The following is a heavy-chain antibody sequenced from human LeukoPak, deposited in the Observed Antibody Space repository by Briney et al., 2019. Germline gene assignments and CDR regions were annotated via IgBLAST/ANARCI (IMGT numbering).Heavy chain of an antibody. D-gene: IGHD3-22*01. Sequence: SVKVSCKASGGTSSSYAISWVRQAPGQGLEWMGGIIPIFGTANYAQKFQGRVTITADESTSTAYMELSSLRSEDTAVYYCARDVYDSSANAGMFDYWGQGTLVTVSS. V-gene: IGHV1-69*13. CDR1: GGTSSSYA. J-gene: IGHJ4*02. CDR2: IIPIFGTA. CDR3: ARDVYDSSANAGMFDY.